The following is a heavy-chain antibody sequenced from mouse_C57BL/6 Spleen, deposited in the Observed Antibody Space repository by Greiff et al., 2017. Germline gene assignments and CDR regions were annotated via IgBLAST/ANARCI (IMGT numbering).Heavy chain of an antibody. V-gene: IGHV1-76*01. CDR3: ARSGPSYWYFDV. J-gene: IGHJ1*03. CDR1: GYTFTDYY. CDR2: IYPGSGNT. D-gene: IGHD2-10*02. Sequence: VQLKESGAELVRPGASVKLSCKASGYTFTDYYINWVKQRPGQGLEWIARIYPGSGNTYYNEKFKGKATLTAEKSSSTAYMQLSSLTSEDSAVYFCARSGPSYWYFDVWGTGTTVTVSS.